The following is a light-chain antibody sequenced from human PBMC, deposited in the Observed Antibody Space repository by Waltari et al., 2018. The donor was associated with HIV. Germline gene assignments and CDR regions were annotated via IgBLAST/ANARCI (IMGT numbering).Light chain of an antibody. Sequence: QSVLTQPPSVSAAPGQKVFISCSGSSSNIGNNYVSWYQQLPGTAPKLLMYDSNKLPSGIPDRFSGSKSDTSATLAITGLQTGDEADYYCVTWDFSLSAVVFGGGTKLTVL. CDR2: DSN. J-gene: IGLJ3*02. V-gene: IGLV1-51*01. CDR3: VTWDFSLSAVV. CDR1: SSNIGNNY.